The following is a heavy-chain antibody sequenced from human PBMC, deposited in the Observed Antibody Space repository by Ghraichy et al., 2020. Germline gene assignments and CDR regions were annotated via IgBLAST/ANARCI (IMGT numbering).Heavy chain of an antibody. Sequence: ESLNISCTVSGGSVSSGSYYWSWIRQPPGKGLEWIGYIYYSGSTNYNPSLKSRVTISVDTSKNQFSLKLSSVTAADTAVYYCARYYYYDSSGYLYYFDYWGQGTLVTVSS. V-gene: IGHV4-61*01. CDR2: IYYSGST. CDR1: GGSVSSGSYY. J-gene: IGHJ4*02. D-gene: IGHD3-22*01. CDR3: ARYYYYDSSGYLYYFDY.